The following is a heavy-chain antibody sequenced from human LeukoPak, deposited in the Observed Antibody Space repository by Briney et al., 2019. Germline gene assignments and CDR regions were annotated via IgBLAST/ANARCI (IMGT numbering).Heavy chain of an antibody. V-gene: IGHV1-24*01. CDR2: FDPEDGET. CDR1: GYTLTELS. D-gene: IGHD6-19*01. CDR3: ARTAVAGTFASDGMDV. J-gene: IGHJ6*02. Sequence: ASVKVSCKVSGYTLTELSMHWGRQAPGKGLEWMGGFDPEDGETIYAQKFKGRVTMTEDTSTDTAYMELSSLRSEDTAVYYCARTAVAGTFASDGMDVWGQGTTVTVSS.